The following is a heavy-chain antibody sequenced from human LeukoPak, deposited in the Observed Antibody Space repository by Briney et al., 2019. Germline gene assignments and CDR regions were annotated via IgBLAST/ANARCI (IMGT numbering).Heavy chain of an antibody. J-gene: IGHJ4*02. CDR3: ARDKPELRFLEWPLDY. CDR1: GFTFSSYW. CDR2: IKQDGSEK. V-gene: IGHV3-7*01. D-gene: IGHD3-3*01. Sequence: PGGSLRLSCAASGFTFSSYWMSWVRQAPGKGLEWVANIKQDGSEKYYVDSVKGRFTISRDSAKNSLYLQMNSLRAEDTAVYYCARDKPELRFLEWPLDYWGQGTLVTVSS.